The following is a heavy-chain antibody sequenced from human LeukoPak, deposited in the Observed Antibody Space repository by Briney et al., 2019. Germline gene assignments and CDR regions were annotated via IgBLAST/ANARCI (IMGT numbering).Heavy chain of an antibody. J-gene: IGHJ6*02. V-gene: IGHV3-30*18. CDR3: AKVAARRVGSRADYYYYGMDV. D-gene: IGHD6-6*01. CDR1: GFTFSSYG. CDR2: ISYDGSNK. Sequence: PGRSLRLSCAASGFTFSSYGMHWVRQAPGKGLEGVAVISYDGSNKYYADSVKGRFTISRDNSKNTLYLQMNSLRAEDTAVYYCAKVAARRVGSRADYYYYGMDVWGQGTTVTVSS.